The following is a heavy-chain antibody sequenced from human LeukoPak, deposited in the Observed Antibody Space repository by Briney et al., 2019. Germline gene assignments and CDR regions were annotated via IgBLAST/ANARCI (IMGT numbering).Heavy chain of an antibody. CDR2: ISGSGGST. J-gene: IGHJ4*02. V-gene: IGHV3-23*01. CDR3: AKCMYSSSSGTSLDY. CDR1: GFTFSSYA. Sequence: GGSLRLSCAASGFTFSSYAMSWVRQAPGKGLEWVSAISGSGGSTYYADSVKGRFTISRENSKNTLYLQMNSLRAEDTAVYYCAKCMYSSSSGTSLDYWGQGTLVTVSS. D-gene: IGHD6-6*01.